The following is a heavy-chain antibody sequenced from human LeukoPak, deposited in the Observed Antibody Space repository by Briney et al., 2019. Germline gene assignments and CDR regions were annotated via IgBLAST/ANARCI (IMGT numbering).Heavy chain of an antibody. V-gene: IGHV4-59*01. J-gene: IGHJ6*03. Sequence: PSETLSLTCTVPGGSISNYYWSWIRQPPGKGLEWIGYIHYSGSTSYNPSLKSRVTISVDTSKNQFSLKLKFVTPADTAVYYCARTTEGYCSGGSCYYYYYYMDVWGKGTTVTVSS. CDR3: ARTTEGYCSGGSCYYYYYYMDV. CDR2: IHYSGST. D-gene: IGHD2-15*01. CDR1: GGSISNYY.